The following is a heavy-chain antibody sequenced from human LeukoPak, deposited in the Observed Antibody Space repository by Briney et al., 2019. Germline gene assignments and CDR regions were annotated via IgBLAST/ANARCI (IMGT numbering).Heavy chain of an antibody. CDR3: ARDLAYSRLDY. J-gene: IGHJ4*02. Sequence: GGSLRLSCAVSGLTFSSSWMDWVRQAPGKGLGWVASINPEGSEKYSADSVKGRFTISRDNAKSSLYLQMDSLRVEDTAFYYCARDLAYSRLDYWGQGMLVTVSS. V-gene: IGHV3-7*01. CDR1: GLTFSSSW. D-gene: IGHD5-18*01. CDR2: INPEGSEK.